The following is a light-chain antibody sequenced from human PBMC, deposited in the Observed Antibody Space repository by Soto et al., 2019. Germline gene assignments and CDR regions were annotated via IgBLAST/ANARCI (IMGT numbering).Light chain of an antibody. CDR3: QQYNNWPIT. CDR2: DAS. Sequence: IQMTQSPSTLSGPVGDRVTITCRASQSISSWLAWYQQKPGKAPKLLIYDASSLESGVPSRFSGSGSGTEFTLTISSLQSEDFEVYYCQQYNNWPITFGQGTRLEIK. CDR1: QSISSW. V-gene: IGKV1-5*01. J-gene: IGKJ5*01.